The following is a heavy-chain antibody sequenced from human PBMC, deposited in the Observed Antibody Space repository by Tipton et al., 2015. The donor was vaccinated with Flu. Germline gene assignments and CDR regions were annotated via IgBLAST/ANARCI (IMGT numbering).Heavy chain of an antibody. CDR2: IWFDGSSR. V-gene: IGHV3-33*01. J-gene: IGHJ4*02. Sequence: SLRLSCAASGFTFGSYGMHWVRQAPGKGLEWVAVIWFDGSSRSYADSVKGRFTISRDNSKKTLYLQMNSLRVEDTAVYYCARANIDTGMDAYWGQGTLVTVSS. CDR1: GFTFGSYG. CDR3: ARANIDTGMDAY. D-gene: IGHD5-18*01.